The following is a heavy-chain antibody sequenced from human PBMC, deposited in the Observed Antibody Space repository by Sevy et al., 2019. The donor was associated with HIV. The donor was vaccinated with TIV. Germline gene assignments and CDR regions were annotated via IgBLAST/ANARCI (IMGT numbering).Heavy chain of an antibody. CDR2: ISWNSGSI. CDR1: GFTFDDYA. V-gene: IGHV3-9*01. Sequence: GGSLRLPCAASGFTFDDYAMHWVRQAPGKGLEWVSGISWNSGSIGYADSVKGRFTISRDNAKNSLYLQMNSLRAEDTALYYCAKDILPTYYYDSSGYFGTLFDYWGQGTLVTVSS. CDR3: AKDILPTYYYDSSGYFGTLFDY. D-gene: IGHD3-22*01. J-gene: IGHJ4*02.